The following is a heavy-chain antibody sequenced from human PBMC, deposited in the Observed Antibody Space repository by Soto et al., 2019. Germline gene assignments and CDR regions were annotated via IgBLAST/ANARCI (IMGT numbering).Heavy chain of an antibody. CDR1: GGTFSESA. D-gene: IGHD1-1*01. J-gene: IGHJ6*02. V-gene: IGHV1-69*12. Sequence: QVQLVQSGAEVKKPGSSVKVSCKASGGTFSESAISWVRQAPGQGLEWMGGIIPIFRTPDYAQKFQGRVTITADEPTSTAYMELSGLRSEDTAMYYCARDNNRLQLGGNYYYIMYVWGQGTTVIVSS. CDR3: ARDNNRLQLGGNYYYIMYV. CDR2: IIPIFRTP.